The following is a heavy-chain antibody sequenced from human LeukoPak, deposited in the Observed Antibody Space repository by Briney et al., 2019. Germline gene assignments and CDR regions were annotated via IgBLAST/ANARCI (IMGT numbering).Heavy chain of an antibody. Sequence: PGGSLRLSCAASGFTFSDYALGWVRQAPGKGLEFVSGISGSGDTTKYADSVKGRFTISRDNSRNTLYLQMDSLRAEDTAIYYCVKPQPKTATTSDDYWGQGTLVTVSS. V-gene: IGHV3-23*01. D-gene: IGHD2-21*02. CDR1: GFTFSDYA. CDR2: ISGSGDTT. CDR3: VKPQPKTATTSDDY. J-gene: IGHJ4*02.